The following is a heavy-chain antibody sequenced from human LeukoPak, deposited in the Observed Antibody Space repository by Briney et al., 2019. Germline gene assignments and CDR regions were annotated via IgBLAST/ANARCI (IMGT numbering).Heavy chain of an antibody. CDR1: GFTFSSYA. Sequence: GGSLRLSCAASGFTFSSYAMHWVRQAPGKGLEWVAAISNDENNKYYADSVKGRFAISRDNSKNTLYLQMNSLRPEDTAVYYCVLGHYGGLFDYWGQGTLVTVSSGMDVWGQGTTVTVSS. CDR3: VLGHYGGLFDYWGQGTLVTVSSGMDV. CDR2: ISNDENNK. D-gene: IGHD4-23*01. J-gene: IGHJ6*02. V-gene: IGHV3-30*09.